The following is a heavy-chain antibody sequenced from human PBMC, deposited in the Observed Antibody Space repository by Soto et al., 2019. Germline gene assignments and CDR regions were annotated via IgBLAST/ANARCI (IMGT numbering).Heavy chain of an antibody. J-gene: IGHJ4*02. CDR1: GFSIGSSA. Sequence: EVQLLESGGGLVQPGGSLRLSCAASGFSIGSSAWSWVRQAPGKGLDWVSTIGGNGVTTFYADSVKGRFTISGDISRNTVFLQMSSLRAEDTALYYCAKSSRYCSGGGCFYYFDYWGQGTLVTVSS. D-gene: IGHD2-15*01. CDR2: IGGNGVTT. CDR3: AKSSRYCSGGGCFYYFDY. V-gene: IGHV3-23*01.